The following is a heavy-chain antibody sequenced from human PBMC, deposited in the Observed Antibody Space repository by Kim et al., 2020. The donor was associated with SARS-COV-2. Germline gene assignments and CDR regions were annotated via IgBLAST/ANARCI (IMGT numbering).Heavy chain of an antibody. CDR3: AKGSGHPYCSGGSCHSGDPYNWFDT. V-gene: IGHV3-23*01. Sequence: GGSLRLSCAASGFTLSSYAMAWVRQAPGKGLEWVSAISGSADTTYYAGSVKGRFTVSRDISNNTLFLQMNSLRADDSAIYFCAKGSGHPYCSGGSCHSGDPYNWFDTWGQGALVTVS. CDR1: GFTLSSYA. CDR2: ISGSADTT. J-gene: IGHJ5*02. D-gene: IGHD2-15*01.